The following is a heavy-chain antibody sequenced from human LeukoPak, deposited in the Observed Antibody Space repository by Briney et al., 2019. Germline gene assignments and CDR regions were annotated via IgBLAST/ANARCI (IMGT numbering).Heavy chain of an antibody. J-gene: IGHJ1*01. CDR2: INHSGST. Sequence: SETLSLTCAVYGGSFSGYYWSWIRQPPGKGLEWMGEINHSGSTNYNPSLKSRVTISVDTSKNQFSLKLSSVTAADTAVYYCARGPRHFQHWGQGTLVTVSS. CDR1: GGSFSGYY. CDR3: ARGPRHFQH. V-gene: IGHV4-34*01.